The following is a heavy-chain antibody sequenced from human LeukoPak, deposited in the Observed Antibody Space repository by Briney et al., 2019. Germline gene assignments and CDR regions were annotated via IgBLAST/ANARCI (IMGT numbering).Heavy chain of an antibody. V-gene: IGHV3-20*04. CDR3: ARGYEDAFDI. D-gene: IGHD3-22*01. J-gene: IGHJ3*02. Sequence: GGALTLPCAASGFTFDDYGMSWVGQAPGKGLEWASVFNWNGGSTGYADSVTGRFTTSRDNAKNSLYLQMNSLRAEDTALYYCARGYEDAFDIWGQGTMVTVSS. CDR1: GFTFDDYG. CDR2: FNWNGGST.